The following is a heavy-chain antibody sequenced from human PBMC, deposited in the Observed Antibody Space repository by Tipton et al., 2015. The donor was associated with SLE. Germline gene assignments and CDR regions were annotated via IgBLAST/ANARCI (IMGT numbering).Heavy chain of an antibody. CDR2: IYTSGST. CDR1: GGSISRGAYY. J-gene: IGHJ6*03. CDR3: ATGYSGSYSCYYYMDV. V-gene: IGHV4-61*02. Sequence: TLSLTCTVSGGSISRGAYYWSWIRQPAGKGLEWIGRIYTSGSTNYNPSLKSRVTISLDTSKNQFSLKLSSVTAADTAVYYCATGYSGSYSCYYYMDVWGKGTTVTVSS. D-gene: IGHD1-26*01.